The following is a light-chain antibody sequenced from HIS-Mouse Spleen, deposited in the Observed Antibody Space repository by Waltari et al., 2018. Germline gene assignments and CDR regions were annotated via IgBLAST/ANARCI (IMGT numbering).Light chain of an antibody. CDR1: QSVSSN. J-gene: IGKJ2*01. CDR3: QQYNNWLPPYT. V-gene: IGKV3-15*01. Sequence: EIVMTQSPATLSVSPGERATLSCRASQSVSSNLAWYQQKPGQAPRLLIYCASTRATGIPARFSGSGSGTEFTLTISSMQSEDFAVYYCQQYNNWLPPYTVGQGTKLEI. CDR2: CAS.